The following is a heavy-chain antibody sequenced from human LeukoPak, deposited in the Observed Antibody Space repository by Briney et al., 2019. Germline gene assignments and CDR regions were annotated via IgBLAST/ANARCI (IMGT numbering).Heavy chain of an antibody. CDR3: ARQEVGESGGYYYYYYMDV. CDR2: IYYSGST. Sequence: SETLSLTCTVSGGSISSYYWSWIRQPPGKGLEWIGYIYYSGSTNYNPSLTSRVTMSVDTSKNHFSLKLSSVTAADTAVYYCARQEVGESGGYYYYYYMDVWGKGTTVTVSS. V-gene: IGHV4-59*08. CDR1: GGSISSYY. J-gene: IGHJ6*03. D-gene: IGHD3-16*01.